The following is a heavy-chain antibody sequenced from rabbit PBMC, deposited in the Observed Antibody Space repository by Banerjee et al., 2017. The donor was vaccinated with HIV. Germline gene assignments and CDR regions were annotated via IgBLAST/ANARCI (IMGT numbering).Heavy chain of an antibody. D-gene: IGHD2-1*01. V-gene: IGHV1S40*01. J-gene: IGHJ4*01. CDR3: ARGGYDENYFNL. Sequence: QSLEESGGDLVKPGASLTLTCTASGFDFSSNSMYWVRQAPGKGLESIAYIYAGGAGNTYYANWASGRFTISKTSSTTVTLQMTNLTAADTATYFCARGGYDENYFNLWGPGTLVTVS. CDR2: IYAGGAGNT. CDR1: GFDFSSNS.